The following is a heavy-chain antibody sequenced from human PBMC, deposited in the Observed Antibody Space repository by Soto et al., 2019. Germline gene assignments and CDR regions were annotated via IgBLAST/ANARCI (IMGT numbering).Heavy chain of an antibody. CDR1: VGTFSSYA. J-gene: IGHJ6*02. Sequence: SVKVSCKASVGTFSSYAISWVRQAPGQGLDWMGGIIPIFGTANYAQKFQGRVTITADESTSTAYMELSSLRSEDTAVYYCARDQPIVVVPAAMRGNVYYYYGMDVWGQGTTVTVSS. V-gene: IGHV1-69*13. CDR2: IIPIFGTA. D-gene: IGHD2-2*01. CDR3: ARDQPIVVVPAAMRGNVYYYYGMDV.